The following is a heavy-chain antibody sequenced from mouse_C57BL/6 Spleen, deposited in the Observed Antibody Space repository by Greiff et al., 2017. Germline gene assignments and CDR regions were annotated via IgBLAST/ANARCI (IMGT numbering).Heavy chain of an antibody. V-gene: IGHV1-54*01. CDR2: INPGSGGT. J-gene: IGHJ2*01. CDR1: GYAFTNYL. D-gene: IGHD1-1*01. CDR3: ARDPYYYGSSYDY. Sequence: VQLVESGAELVRPGTSVKVSCKASGYAFTNYLIEWVKQRPGQGLEWIGVINPGSGGTNYNEKFKGKATLTADKSSSTAYMQLSSLTSEDSAVYFCARDPYYYGSSYDYWGQGTTLTVSS.